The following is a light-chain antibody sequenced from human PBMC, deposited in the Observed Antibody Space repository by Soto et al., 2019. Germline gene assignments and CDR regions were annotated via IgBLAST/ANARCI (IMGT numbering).Light chain of an antibody. CDR3: QQYNTYPYT. CDR2: AAS. Sequence: DIQMTQSPSSLSASVGDRVTITCRASQGVNNYLAWFQQHPGKAPKSLIFAASNLQSGVPSRFSGSGSGADFTLTIGGLQPEDSATYYCQQYNTYPYTFGQGTKLDIK. CDR1: QGVNNY. V-gene: IGKV1-16*01. J-gene: IGKJ2*01.